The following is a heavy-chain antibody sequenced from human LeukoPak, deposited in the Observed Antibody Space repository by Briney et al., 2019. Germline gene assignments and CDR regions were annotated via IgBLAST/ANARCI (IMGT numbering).Heavy chain of an antibody. CDR2: INPSGGST. Sequence: VASVKVSCKASGYTFTGYYMHWVRQAPGQGLEWMGIINPSGGSTSYAQKFQGRVTMTRDTSTSTVYMELSSLRSEDTAVYYCAIRDPGYSSSLANFDYWGQGTLVTVSS. V-gene: IGHV1-46*03. CDR1: GYTFTGYY. D-gene: IGHD6-13*01. J-gene: IGHJ4*02. CDR3: AIRDPGYSSSLANFDY.